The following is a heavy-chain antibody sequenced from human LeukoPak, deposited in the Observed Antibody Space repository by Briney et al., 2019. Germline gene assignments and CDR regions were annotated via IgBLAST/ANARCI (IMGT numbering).Heavy chain of an antibody. V-gene: IGHV3-21*01. D-gene: IGHD1-1*01. CDR3: ARGFWNDGRANFDY. CDR1: GFTFSSYS. J-gene: IGHJ4*02. Sequence: GGSLRLSCAASGFTFSSYSMNWVRQAPGKGLEGVSSISSSSSYIYYADSVKGRFTISRDNAKNSLYLQMNSLRAEDTAVYYCARGFWNDGRANFDYWGQGTLVTVSS. CDR2: ISSSSSYI.